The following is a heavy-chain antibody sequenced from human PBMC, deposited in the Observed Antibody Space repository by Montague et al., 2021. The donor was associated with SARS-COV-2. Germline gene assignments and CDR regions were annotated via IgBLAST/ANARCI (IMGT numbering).Heavy chain of an antibody. V-gene: IGHV4-59*01. CDR2: IYYSGST. J-gene: IGHJ3*02. D-gene: IGHD6-19*01. CDR3: ARGSGWMGNAFDI. CDR1: GGSISSYY. Sequence: ETLSLTCTVSGGSISSYYWSWIRQPPGKGLEWIGYIYYSGSTNYNPSLKSRVTISVDTSRNQFSLKLSSVTAADTAVYYCARGSGWMGNAFDIWGQGTMVTVSS.